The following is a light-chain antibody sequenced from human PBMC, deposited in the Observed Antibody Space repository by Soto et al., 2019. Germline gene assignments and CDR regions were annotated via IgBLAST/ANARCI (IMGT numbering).Light chain of an antibody. J-gene: IGLJ3*02. CDR1: SGHSSYI. CDR2: LEGSGSY. V-gene: IGLV4-60*02. Sequence: QSVLTQSSSASASLGSSVKLTCTLSSGHSSYIIAWHQQQPGKAPRYLMKLEGSGSYNKGSGVPDRFSGSSSGADRHLTISNPPFEDEADYYCETWDTNTWVFGGGTQLTVL. CDR3: ETWDTNTWV.